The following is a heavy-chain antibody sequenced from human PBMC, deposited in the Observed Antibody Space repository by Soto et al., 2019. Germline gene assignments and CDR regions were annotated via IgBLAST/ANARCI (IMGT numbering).Heavy chain of an antibody. Sequence: GGSLRLSCADSGFTFNNYAMSWVRQTPGTGLEWVSSISASGSSTYYADSVKGRFTISRDSSKNTLYLQMNSLRAEDTALYYCAKYGSSNWSLFDYWGHGTLVTVSS. D-gene: IGHD6-13*01. CDR1: GFTFNNYA. J-gene: IGHJ4*01. V-gene: IGHV3-23*01. CDR2: ISASGSST. CDR3: AKYGSSNWSLFDY.